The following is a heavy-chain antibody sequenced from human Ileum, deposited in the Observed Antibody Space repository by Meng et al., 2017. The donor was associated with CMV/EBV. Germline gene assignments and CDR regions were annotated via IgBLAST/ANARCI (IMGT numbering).Heavy chain of an antibody. J-gene: IGHJ6*04. V-gene: IGHV3-30*02. CDR2: IRYDGSNK. Sequence: GESLKISCATSEFIFRNYGMHWVRQAPGKGLEWVAFIRYDGSNKYYADSVKGRFTISRDSYTNTVHLQMNSLRAEDTAIFYCAKDQKEQAVISPGYNAMDVGGKG. CDR3: AKDQKEQAVISPGYNAMDV. CDR1: EFIFRNYG. D-gene: IGHD3-22*01.